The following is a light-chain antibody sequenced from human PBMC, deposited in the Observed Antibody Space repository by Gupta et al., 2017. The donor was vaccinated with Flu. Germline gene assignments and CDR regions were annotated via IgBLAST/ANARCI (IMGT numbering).Light chain of an antibody. CDR1: SGSIASNY. J-gene: IGLJ2*01. CDR2: EDN. V-gene: IGLV6-57*01. CDR3: QSYDSSNPLVV. Sequence: TISCTRSSGSIASNYVQWYQQRPGSSPTTVIYEDNQRPSGVPDRFSGSIDSSSSSASLTITGLKTEDEADYYCQSYDSSNPLVVFGGGTKLTVL.